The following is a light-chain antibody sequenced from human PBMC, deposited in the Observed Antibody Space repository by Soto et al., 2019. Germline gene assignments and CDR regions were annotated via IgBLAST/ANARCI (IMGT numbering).Light chain of an antibody. CDR2: AAS. CDR1: QVISSY. J-gene: IGKJ5*01. Sequence: DIQLTQSPSFLSASVGGRVTITCRASQVISSYLAWYQQKPGKAPKLLIYAASTLQSGVPSRFSGSRSGTEFTLTISSLQPEDFATYYCQQLNSYPITFGQGTRLEIK. CDR3: QQLNSYPIT. V-gene: IGKV1-9*01.